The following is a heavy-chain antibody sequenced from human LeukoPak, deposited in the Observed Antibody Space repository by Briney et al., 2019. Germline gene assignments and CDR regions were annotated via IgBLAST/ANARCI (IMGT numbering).Heavy chain of an antibody. CDR1: GVTLSNYA. V-gene: IGHV3-21*01. D-gene: IGHD6-13*01. J-gene: IGHJ4*02. CDR2: ISSSSSYI. Sequence: AGGSLRLSCVASGVTLSNYAMSWARQAPGKGLEWVSGISSSSSYIYYADSVKGRFTISRDNAKNSLYLQMNSLRAEDTAVYYCARIAAAGYWGQGTLVTVSS. CDR3: ARIAAAGY.